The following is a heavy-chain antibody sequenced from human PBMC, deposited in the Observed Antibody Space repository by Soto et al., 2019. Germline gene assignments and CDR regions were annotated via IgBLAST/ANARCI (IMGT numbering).Heavy chain of an antibody. CDR3: ARLPTVTTGGTLFYWFDP. J-gene: IGHJ5*02. D-gene: IGHD4-17*01. V-gene: IGHV4-59*08. CDR2: IYYSGRT. Sequence: QVQLQESGPGLVKPSETLSLTCTVSGGSISSYYWSWIRQPPGKGLEWIGYIYYSGRTNYNPSLNTRVTISVDTSKNQFSLKLSSVTAADTAVYYCARLPTVTTGGTLFYWFDPWGQGTLVTVSS. CDR1: GGSISSYY.